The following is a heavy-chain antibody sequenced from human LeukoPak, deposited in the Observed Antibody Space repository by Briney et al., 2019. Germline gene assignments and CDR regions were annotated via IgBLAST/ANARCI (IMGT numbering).Heavy chain of an antibody. V-gene: IGHV3-9*01. CDR3: AKDISNWNDDVYYYGTDV. D-gene: IGHD1-1*01. CDR2: ISWNSGSI. J-gene: IGHJ6*02. Sequence: PGRSLRLSCAASGFTFDDYAMHWVRQAPGKGLEWVSGISWNSGSIGYADSVKGRFTISRDNAKNSLYLQMNSLRAEDTALYYCAKDISNWNDDVYYYGTDVWGQGTTVTVSS. CDR1: GFTFDDYA.